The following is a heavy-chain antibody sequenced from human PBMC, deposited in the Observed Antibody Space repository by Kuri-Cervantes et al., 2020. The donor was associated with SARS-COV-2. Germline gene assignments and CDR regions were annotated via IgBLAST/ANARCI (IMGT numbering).Heavy chain of an antibody. CDR3: TRDGGIAARSDY. D-gene: IGHD6-6*01. CDR2: INPNSGGT. CDR1: GYTFTGYY. Sequence: ASVKVSCKASGYTFTGYYIHWVRQAPGQGLEWMGWINPNSGGTNYAQKPQGRVTVTSDTSISTAYMELSGLRSDDTAVYYCTRDGGIAARSDYWGQGTLVTVSS. V-gene: IGHV1-2*02. J-gene: IGHJ4*02.